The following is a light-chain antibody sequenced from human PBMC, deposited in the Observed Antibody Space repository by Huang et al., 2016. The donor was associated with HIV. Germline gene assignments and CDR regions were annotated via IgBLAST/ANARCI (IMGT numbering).Light chain of an antibody. CDR1: QNINTW. J-gene: IGKJ2*01. V-gene: IGKV1-5*03. CDR3: QQYNTYLYT. CDR2: KAS. Sequence: DIQMTQSPSTLSASVGDRVTITCRASQNINTWLAWYQQKPGKAPDLLIYKASSLQVGVPSRFTGSGSGTEFTLTSTSLQPDDLGTYCCQQYNTYLYTFGQGTKLEI.